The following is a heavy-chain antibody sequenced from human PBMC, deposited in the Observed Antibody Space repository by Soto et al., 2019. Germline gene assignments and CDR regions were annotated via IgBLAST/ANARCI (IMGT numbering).Heavy chain of an antibody. CDR2: INAGNGNT. J-gene: IGHJ4*02. V-gene: IGHV1-3*01. Sequence: AASVKVSCKASGYTFTSYAMHWVRQAPGQRLEWMGWINAGNGNTKYSQKFQGRVTITRDTSASTAYMELSSLRSEDTAVYYCARADILTGALDYWGQGTLVTVSS. CDR1: GYTFTSYA. CDR3: ARADILTGALDY. D-gene: IGHD3-9*01.